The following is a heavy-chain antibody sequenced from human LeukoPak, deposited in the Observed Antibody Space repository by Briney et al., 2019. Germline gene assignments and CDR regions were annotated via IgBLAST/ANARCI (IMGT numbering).Heavy chain of an antibody. J-gene: IGHJ4*02. CDR1: GFTFSSYA. Sequence: GGSLRLSCAASGFTFSSYAMSWVRQAPGKGLEWVSHFGGSGGTIYYADSVKGRFTIFRDNSKNTLYLQMCSLRAEDTAVYYCAKSDCGGDCHLLDYWGQGTLVTVSS. CDR2: FGGSGGTI. D-gene: IGHD2-21*02. V-gene: IGHV3-23*01. CDR3: AKSDCGGDCHLLDY.